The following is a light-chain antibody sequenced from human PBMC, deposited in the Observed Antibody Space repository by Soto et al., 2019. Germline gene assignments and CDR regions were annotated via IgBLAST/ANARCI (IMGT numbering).Light chain of an antibody. V-gene: IGKV1-39*01. J-gene: IGKJ1*01. CDR1: QSISSY. Sequence: DIQMTQSPSSLSASVGDRVTITCRASQSISSYLQWYQQKPGKAHQLLISAASSLQSGVPSKFTGSGSRTDFTLTISSLQPGEYEIYYCQQRYRTPWTCGQALMVEI. CDR3: QQRYRTPWT. CDR2: AAS.